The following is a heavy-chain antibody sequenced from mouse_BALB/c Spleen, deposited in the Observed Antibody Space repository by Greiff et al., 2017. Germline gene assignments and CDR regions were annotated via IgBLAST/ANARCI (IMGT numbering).Heavy chain of an antibody. J-gene: IGHJ4*01. CDR3: ARDGGYYNYYAMDY. CDR1: GFTFTDYY. V-gene: IGHV7-3*02. D-gene: IGHD2-3*01. CDR2: IRNKANGYTT. Sequence: EVQRVESGGGLVQPGGSLRLSCATSGFTFTDYYMSWVRQPPGKALEWLGFIRNKANGYTTEYSASVKGRFTISRDNSQSILYLQMNTLRAEDSATYYCARDGGYYNYYAMDYWGQGTSVTVSS.